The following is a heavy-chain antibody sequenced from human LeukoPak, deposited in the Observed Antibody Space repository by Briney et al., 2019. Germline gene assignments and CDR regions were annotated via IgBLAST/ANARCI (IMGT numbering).Heavy chain of an antibody. J-gene: IGHJ3*02. D-gene: IGHD6-13*01. CDR3: ASEDLIAAAGSDAFDI. CDR2: IYHSGST. Sequence: SETLSLTCTVSGYSISSGYYWGWIRQPPGKGLEWIGSIYHSGSTYYNPSLKSRVTISVDTSKNQFPLKLSSVTAADTAVYYCASEDLIAAAGSDAFDIWGQGTMVTVSS. V-gene: IGHV4-38-2*02. CDR1: GYSISSGYY.